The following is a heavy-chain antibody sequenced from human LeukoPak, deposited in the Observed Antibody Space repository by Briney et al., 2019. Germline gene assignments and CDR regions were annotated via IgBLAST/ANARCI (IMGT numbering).Heavy chain of an antibody. D-gene: IGHD1-20*01. CDR3: AREGYDLGAFAI. CDR2: IKEDGTEK. V-gene: IGHV3-7*03. CDR1: GFTFSRFW. Sequence: GGSLRLSCAASGFTFSRFWMTWVRQAPGKGLEWVANIKEDGTEKYCVDSLKGRFSISRDNAKESLYLQMNSLRADDTAVYYCAREGYDLGAFAIWGQGTMVTVSS. J-gene: IGHJ3*02.